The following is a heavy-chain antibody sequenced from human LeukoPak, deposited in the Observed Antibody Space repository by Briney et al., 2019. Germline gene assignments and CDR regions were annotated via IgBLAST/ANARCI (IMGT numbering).Heavy chain of an antibody. J-gene: IGHJ4*02. D-gene: IGHD3-10*01. Sequence: SGGSLRLSCAVSGFTFSTYGMNWVRQAPGKGLEWVSSISSGSRSIYYADSVKGRFTISRDNAKNSLYLQMNSLRAEDTAVYYCARDPFSSGSYWGQGTLVTVSS. V-gene: IGHV3-21*01. CDR2: ISSGSRSI. CDR3: ARDPFSSGSY. CDR1: GFTFSTYG.